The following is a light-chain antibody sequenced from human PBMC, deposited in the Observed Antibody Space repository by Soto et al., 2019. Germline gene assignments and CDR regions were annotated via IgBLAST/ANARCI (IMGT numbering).Light chain of an antibody. Sequence: QSALTQPPSVSAAPGQKVTISCSGSSSNIGNNYVSWYQQLPGTAPKLLIYDNTKRPSGIPDRFSGSKSGTSATLGITGLQTGDEADYYCGTWDSSLSDYYVFGTGTKVTV. CDR3: GTWDSSLSDYYV. J-gene: IGLJ1*01. CDR1: SSNIGNNY. V-gene: IGLV1-51*01. CDR2: DNT.